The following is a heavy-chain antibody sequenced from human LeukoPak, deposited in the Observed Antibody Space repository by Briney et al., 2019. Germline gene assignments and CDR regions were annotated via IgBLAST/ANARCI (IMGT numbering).Heavy chain of an antibody. CDR2: IYTSGST. D-gene: IGHD3/OR15-3a*01. V-gene: IGHV4-61*02. J-gene: IGHJ4*02. CDR1: GGSISSGSYY. CDR3: ARASTRDWGANC. Sequence: SQTLSLTCTVSGGSISSGSYYWSWIRQPAGKGLEWIGRIYTSGSTNYNPSLKSRVTISVDTSKNQFSLKLSSVTAADTAVYYCARASTRDWGANCWGQGTLVTVSS.